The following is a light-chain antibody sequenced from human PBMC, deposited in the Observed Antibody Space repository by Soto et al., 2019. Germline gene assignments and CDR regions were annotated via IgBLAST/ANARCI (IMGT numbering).Light chain of an antibody. V-gene: IGKV3-11*01. J-gene: IGKJ5*01. CDR3: QQRSNWLSIT. CDR1: LSLSSH. Sequence: EVVLTQFPATLSLSPGDRAILSCRASLSLSSHFTWYQHKPGQAPRLLFYDASNRATGIPARFSGSGSGTDFTLTISSLEPEDFAVYYCQQRSNWLSITFGQGTRLEIK. CDR2: DAS.